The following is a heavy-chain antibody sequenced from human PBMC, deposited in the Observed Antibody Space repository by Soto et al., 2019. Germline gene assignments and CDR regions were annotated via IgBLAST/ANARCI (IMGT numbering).Heavy chain of an antibody. Sequence: EVQLVETGGGLIQPGGSLRLSCAASGFTVSSNYMIWVRQAPGKGLEWVTLIYRGGITYYADSVKGRFSVSRDNSKNTLYLQMNSLRTEDTAVYYCARDLGSSPDAFDIWGHGTLVTVSS. CDR1: GFTVSSNY. J-gene: IGHJ3*02. V-gene: IGHV3-53*02. CDR2: IYRGGIT. D-gene: IGHD6-13*01. CDR3: ARDLGSSPDAFDI.